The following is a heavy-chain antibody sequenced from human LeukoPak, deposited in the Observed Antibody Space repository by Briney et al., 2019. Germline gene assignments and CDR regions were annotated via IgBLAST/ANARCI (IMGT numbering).Heavy chain of an antibody. Sequence: GASVKVSCKASGGTFSTYAVSWVRQAPGQGLEWMGIINPSGGSTSYAQKFQGRVTMTRDMSTSTVYMELSSLRSEDTAVYYCARPGYGDYPYRFDYWGQGTLVTVSS. V-gene: IGHV1-46*01. CDR2: INPSGGST. J-gene: IGHJ4*02. D-gene: IGHD4-17*01. CDR1: GGTFSTYA. CDR3: ARPGYGDYPYRFDY.